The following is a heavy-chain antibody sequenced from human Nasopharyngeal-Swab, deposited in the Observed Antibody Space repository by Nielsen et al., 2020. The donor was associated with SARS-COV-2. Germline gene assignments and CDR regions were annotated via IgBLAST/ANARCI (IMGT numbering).Heavy chain of an antibody. J-gene: IGHJ4*02. CDR1: GYTFTSYV. Sequence: ASVKVSCKASGYTFTSYVISWVRQAPGQGLEWMGWISAYNGNTNYAQKLQGRVIMTTDTSTSTAYMELRSLRSADTAVYYCARDDSSNYDFWSGYYTSFDYWGQGTLVTVSS. V-gene: IGHV1-18*01. CDR2: ISAYNGNT. D-gene: IGHD3-3*01. CDR3: ARDDSSNYDFWSGYYTSFDY.